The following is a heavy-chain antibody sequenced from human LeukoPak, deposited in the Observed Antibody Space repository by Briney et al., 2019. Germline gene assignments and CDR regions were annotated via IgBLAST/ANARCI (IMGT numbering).Heavy chain of an antibody. CDR1: GGSSSDSY. V-gene: IGHV4-34*01. CDR3: ARDTGSGYSAFDI. D-gene: IGHD3-22*01. Sequence: SETLSLTCAVFGGSSSDSYWSWIRQPPGKGLEWIGEVNHSGNTSYNPSLKGRITISVDTSKNQFSLKLNSMTAADTAVYYCARDTGSGYSAFDIWGQGTMVTVSS. J-gene: IGHJ3*02. CDR2: VNHSGNT.